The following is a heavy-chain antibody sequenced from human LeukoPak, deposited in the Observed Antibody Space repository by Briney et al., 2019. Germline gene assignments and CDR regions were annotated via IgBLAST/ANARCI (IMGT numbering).Heavy chain of an antibody. Sequence: SETLSLTCTVSGGSISSCYWSWIRQPPGKGLEWIGYIYYSGSTNYNPSLKSRVTISVDTSKNQFSLKLSSVTAADTAVYYCARQAPISAFSDYGGTNYYYYYGMDVWGQGTTVTVSS. CDR1: GGSISSCY. CDR3: ARQAPISAFSDYGGTNYYYYYGMDV. V-gene: IGHV4-59*08. D-gene: IGHD4-23*01. J-gene: IGHJ6*02. CDR2: IYYSGST.